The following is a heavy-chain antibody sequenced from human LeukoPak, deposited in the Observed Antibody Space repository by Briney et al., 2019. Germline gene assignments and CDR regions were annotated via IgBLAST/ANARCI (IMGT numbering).Heavy chain of an antibody. Sequence: PGGSLRLSCAASGFTFSSYAVHWVRQAPGKGLEWVAVISYDGSNKYYADSVKGRFTISRDNSKNTLYLQMNSLRAEDTAVYYCARELVVAADAFDIWGQGTMVTVSS. CDR3: ARELVVAADAFDI. CDR2: ISYDGSNK. J-gene: IGHJ3*02. CDR1: GFTFSSYA. V-gene: IGHV3-30*04. D-gene: IGHD2-8*02.